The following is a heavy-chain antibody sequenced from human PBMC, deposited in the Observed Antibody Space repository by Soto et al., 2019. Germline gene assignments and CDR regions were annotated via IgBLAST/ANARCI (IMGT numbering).Heavy chain of an antibody. J-gene: IGHJ3*02. CDR3: ARVMVVPAAINIVVVVAAAFDI. Sequence: GGSLRLSCAASGFTFSSYWMSWVRQAPGKGLEWVANIKQDGSEKYYVDSVKGRFTISRDNAKNSLYLQMNSLRAEDTAVYYCARVMVVPAAINIVVVVAAAFDIWGQGTMVTVSS. V-gene: IGHV3-7*01. CDR2: IKQDGSEK. D-gene: IGHD2-15*01. CDR1: GFTFSSYW.